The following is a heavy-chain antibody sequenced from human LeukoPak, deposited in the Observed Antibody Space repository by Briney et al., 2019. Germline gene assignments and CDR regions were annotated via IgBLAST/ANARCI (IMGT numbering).Heavy chain of an antibody. D-gene: IGHD3-3*01. J-gene: IGHJ3*02. CDR1: GGSISSYY. Sequence: SETLSLTCTVSGGSISSYYWSWIRQPPGKGLEWIGYIYHSGSTYYNPSLKSRVTISVDRSKNQFSLKLSSVTAADTAVYYCARGLGAIFGVVIPLSAFDIWGQGTMVTVSS. CDR2: IYHSGST. V-gene: IGHV4-59*12. CDR3: ARGLGAIFGVVIPLSAFDI.